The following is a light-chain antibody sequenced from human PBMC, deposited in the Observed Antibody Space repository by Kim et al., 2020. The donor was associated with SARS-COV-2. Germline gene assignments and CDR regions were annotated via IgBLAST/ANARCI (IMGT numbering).Light chain of an antibody. V-gene: IGKV3-11*01. Sequence: WSPGERATLTCRARQSVRSYLAWYQQKPGQAPRRLIYHESNGATGIPARFSGSGSGTDFTLTISSLDPDDFAVYYCQQRKNWPPTFGQGTRLEIK. J-gene: IGKJ5*01. CDR1: QSVRSY. CDR2: HES. CDR3: QQRKNWPPT.